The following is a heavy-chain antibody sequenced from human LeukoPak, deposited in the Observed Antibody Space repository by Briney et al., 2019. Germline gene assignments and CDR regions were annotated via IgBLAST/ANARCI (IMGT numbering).Heavy chain of an antibody. CDR3: AKNRAFGGYSYGSFDY. D-gene: IGHD5-18*01. CDR1: GFTFSSYA. V-gene: IGHV3-23*01. CDR2: ISGSGGST. Sequence: GGSLRLSCAASGFTFSSYAMSWVRQAPGKGLEWVSAISGSGGSTYYADSVKGRFTISRDNSKNTLYLQMNSLRAEDTAVYYCAKNRAFGGYSYGSFDYWGQGTLVTVSS. J-gene: IGHJ4*02.